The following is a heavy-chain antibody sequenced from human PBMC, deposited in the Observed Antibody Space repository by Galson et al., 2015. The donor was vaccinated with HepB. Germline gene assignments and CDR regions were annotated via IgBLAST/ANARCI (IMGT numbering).Heavy chain of an antibody. J-gene: IGHJ5*02. CDR2: INCYNGVA. Sequence: SVKVSCKASGYTFTGYYIHWVRQVPGQGLEWMGRINCYNGVADYAQKFQGRVTLTTDTSITTAYMDLTSLRSDDTAIYYCTRLPDPWGQGTLVTVSS. CDR1: GYTFTGYY. CDR3: TRLPDP. V-gene: IGHV1-2*06.